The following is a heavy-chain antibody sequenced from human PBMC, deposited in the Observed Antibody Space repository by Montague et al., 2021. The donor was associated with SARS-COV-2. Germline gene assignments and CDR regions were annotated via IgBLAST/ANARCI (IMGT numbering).Heavy chain of an antibody. CDR3: ARGSGWMGNALDI. J-gene: IGHJ3*02. V-gene: IGHV4-59*01. Sequence: SETLSLTCTISGGSISNYYWSWIRQPPGGGLEWIGYVYYRGSTNXXPSLQSRVTISVDTSKNQFSLKLSSVTAADTAVYYCARGSGWMGNALDIWGQGTMGTVSS. D-gene: IGHD6-19*01. CDR1: GGSISNYY. CDR2: VYYRGST.